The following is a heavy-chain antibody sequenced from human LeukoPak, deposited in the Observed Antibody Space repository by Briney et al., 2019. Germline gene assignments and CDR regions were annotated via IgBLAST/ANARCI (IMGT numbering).Heavy chain of an antibody. CDR3: AREDYGDYGLDY. CDR2: INHSGST. CDR1: GGSFSGYY. V-gene: IGHV4-34*01. J-gene: IGHJ4*02. D-gene: IGHD4-17*01. Sequence: SETLSLTCAVYGGSFSGYYWSWIRQPPGKGLERIGEINHSGSTNYNPSLKSRVTISVDTSKNQFSLKLSSVTAADTAVYYCAREDYGDYGLDYWGQGTLVTVSS.